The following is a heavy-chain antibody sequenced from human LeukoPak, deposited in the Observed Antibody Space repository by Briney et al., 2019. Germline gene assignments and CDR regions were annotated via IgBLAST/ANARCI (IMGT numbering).Heavy chain of an antibody. Sequence: GGSLRLSCAASGFTFSSYDMHWVRQATGKGLEWVSAIGTAGNTYYPGSVKGRFTISRENAKNSLYLQMNSLRAGDTAVYYCARDLGNNWFDPWGQGTLVTVSS. V-gene: IGHV3-13*01. J-gene: IGHJ5*02. CDR3: ARDLGNNWFDP. CDR1: GFTFSSYD. CDR2: IGTAGNT.